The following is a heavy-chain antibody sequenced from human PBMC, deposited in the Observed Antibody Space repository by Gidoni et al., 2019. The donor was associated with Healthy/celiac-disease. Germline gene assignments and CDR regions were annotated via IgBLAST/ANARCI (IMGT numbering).Heavy chain of an antibody. D-gene: IGHD6-13*01. Sequence: VQLVQSGSEVMKPGASVTVSCKASGYPFTGYDITWVRQTTGRGREWMGWMNPNSGNRGSGQKFHGRVTMTRNTSISKDYMKLSYLKFEDTGVYYWAGDPKDSNSWYLGNWGQGTLVTVSS. CDR2: MNPNSGNR. J-gene: IGHJ4*02. CDR1: GYPFTGYD. CDR3: AGDPKDSNSWYLGN. V-gene: IGHV1-8*01.